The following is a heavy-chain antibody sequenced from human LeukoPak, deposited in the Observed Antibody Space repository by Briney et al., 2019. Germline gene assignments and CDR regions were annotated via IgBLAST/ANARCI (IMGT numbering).Heavy chain of an antibody. D-gene: IGHD3-10*01. CDR2: IFHTGNT. Sequence: SETLSLTCTVSGYSISSGYYWGWIRQPPGKGLEWIGSIFHTGNTYYNPSLKSRVTISVDTSKNQFSLKLSSVTAADTAVYYCASSYTPMVRGVMLDYWGQGTLVTVSS. V-gene: IGHV4-38-2*02. CDR3: ASSYTPMVRGVMLDY. J-gene: IGHJ4*02. CDR1: GYSISSGYY.